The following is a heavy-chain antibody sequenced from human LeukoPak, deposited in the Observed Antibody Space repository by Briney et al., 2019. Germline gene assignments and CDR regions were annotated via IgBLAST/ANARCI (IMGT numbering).Heavy chain of an antibody. CDR1: GGSISSGGYY. D-gene: IGHD6-13*01. CDR2: IYYSASP. J-gene: IGHJ4*02. CDR3: ARLQQQLGGYFDF. Sequence: SQTLSLTCTVSGGSISSGGYYWSWHRQHQGKGLEWIGYIYYSASPYYNPSLNLRVTISVDTSKNQFSLKLRSVTAADTAVYYCARLQQQLGGYFDFWGQGTLVTVSS. V-gene: IGHV4-31*03.